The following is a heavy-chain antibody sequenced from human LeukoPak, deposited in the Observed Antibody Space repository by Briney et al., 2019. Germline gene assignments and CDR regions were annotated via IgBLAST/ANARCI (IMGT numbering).Heavy chain of an antibody. CDR2: INHSGST. D-gene: IGHD5-12*01. CDR3: ARRGEYSGYAALGKYNWFDP. J-gene: IGHJ5*02. Sequence: SETLSLTCAVYGGSFSGYYWSWIRQPPGKGLEWIGEINHSGSTNYNPSLKSRVTISVDTSKNQFSLKLSSVTAADTAVYYCARRGEYSGYAALGKYNWFDPWGQGTLVTVSS. CDR1: GGSFSGYY. V-gene: IGHV4-34*01.